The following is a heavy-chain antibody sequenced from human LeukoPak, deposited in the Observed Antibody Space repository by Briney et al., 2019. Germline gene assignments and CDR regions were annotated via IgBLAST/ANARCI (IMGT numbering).Heavy chain of an antibody. D-gene: IGHD6-19*01. Sequence: ASVKVSCKASGYTFTSYGISWVRQVPGQGLEWMGWISAYNGNTNYAQKLQGRVTMTTDTSTSTAYMELRSLRSDDTAVYYCARAWGSIAVAAIDYWGQGTLVTVSS. CDR3: ARAWGSIAVAAIDY. J-gene: IGHJ4*02. CDR1: GYTFTSYG. V-gene: IGHV1-18*04. CDR2: ISAYNGNT.